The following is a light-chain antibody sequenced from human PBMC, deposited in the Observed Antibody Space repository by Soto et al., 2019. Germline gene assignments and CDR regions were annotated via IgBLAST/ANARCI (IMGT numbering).Light chain of an antibody. CDR1: HGVDNY. CDR3: HQYGVPPLT. J-gene: IGKJ1*01. CDR2: GAS. V-gene: IGKV3-20*01. Sequence: EIVLTQSLGTLSLSPGERVTLSCRASHGVDNYLAWYQHKPVQAPRLLIYGASSRATGVPDRFSGSGFGTDFTLTISKLEPDDFAVYYCHQYGVPPLTFGQGTKVDIK.